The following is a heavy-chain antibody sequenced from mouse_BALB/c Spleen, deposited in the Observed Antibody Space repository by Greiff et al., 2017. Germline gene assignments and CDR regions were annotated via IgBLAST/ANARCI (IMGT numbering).Heavy chain of an antibody. CDR1: GFTFSSFG. CDR2: ISSGSSTI. D-gene: IGHD2-1*01. Sequence: EVKLVESGGGLVQPGGSRKLSCAASGFTFSSFGMHWVRQAPEKGLEWVAYISSGSSTIYYADTVKGRFTISRDNPKNTLFLQMTSLRSEDTAMYYCARERDYGNYPFGYWGQGTTLTVSS. J-gene: IGHJ2*01. CDR3: ARERDYGNYPFGY. V-gene: IGHV5-17*02.